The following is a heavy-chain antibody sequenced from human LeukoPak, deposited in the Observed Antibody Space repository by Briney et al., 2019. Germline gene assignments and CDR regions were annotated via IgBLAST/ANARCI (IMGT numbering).Heavy chain of an antibody. CDR2: ISGSGATT. V-gene: IGHV3-23*01. CDR1: GFTFSSCA. Sequence: GGSLRLSCAASGFTFSSCAMSWVRQAPGKGLEWVSAISGSGATTYYADSVKGRLTISRDNSKNTLYLQMNSLRAEDTAVYYRAKNRNLGGSYYGYFDYWGQGTLVTVSS. J-gene: IGHJ4*02. CDR3: AKNRNLGGSYYGYFDY. D-gene: IGHD1-26*01.